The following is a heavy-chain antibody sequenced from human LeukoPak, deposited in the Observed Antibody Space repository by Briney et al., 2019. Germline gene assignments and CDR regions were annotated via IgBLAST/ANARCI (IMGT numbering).Heavy chain of an antibody. V-gene: IGHV1-69*04. CDR1: GGTFSSYA. CDR2: IIPILGIA. D-gene: IGHD2-21*02. J-gene: IGHJ4*02. CDR3: ARACGGDCYSGYFDY. Sequence: SVKVSCKASGGTFSSYAISWVRQAPGQGLEWMGGIIPILGIANYAQKFQGRVTITADKSTSTAYMELSGLRSEDTAVYYCARACGGDCYSGYFDYWGQGTLVTVSS.